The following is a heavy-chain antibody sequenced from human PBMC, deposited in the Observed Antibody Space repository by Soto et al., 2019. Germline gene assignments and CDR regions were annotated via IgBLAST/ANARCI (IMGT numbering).Heavy chain of an antibody. J-gene: IGHJ4*02. CDR2: LWYDGSNL. CDR3: AREINDFWSGYLY. CDR1: GFSFSSYA. V-gene: IGHV3-33*01. D-gene: IGHD3-3*01. Sequence: QVQLVESGGGVVQPGTSLRLSCAASGFSFSSYAMHWVRQAPGKGLEWVAALWYDGSNLNYAQSVKGRFTISRDNSKSTVSLQMNSLKVEDTAVYYCAREINDFWSGYLYWGQGTVVTVSS.